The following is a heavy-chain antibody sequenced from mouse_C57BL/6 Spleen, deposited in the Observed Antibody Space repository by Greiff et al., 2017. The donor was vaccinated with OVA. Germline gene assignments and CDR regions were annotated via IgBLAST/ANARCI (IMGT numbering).Heavy chain of an antibody. V-gene: IGHV1-76*01. CDR2: IYPGSGNT. D-gene: IGHD3-2*02. CDR3: ARFGTAQVFDY. CDR1: GYTFTDYY. J-gene: IGHJ2*01. Sequence: QVQLKQSGAELVRPGASVKLSCKASGYTFTDYYINWVKQRPGQGLEWIARIYPGSGNTYYNEKFKGKATLTAEKSSSTAYMQLSSLTSEDSAVYFCARFGTAQVFDYWGQGTTLTVSS.